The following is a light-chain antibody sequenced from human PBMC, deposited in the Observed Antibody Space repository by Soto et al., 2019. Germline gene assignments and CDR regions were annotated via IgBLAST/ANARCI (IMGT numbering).Light chain of an antibody. CDR2: GAS. CDR1: QNVLSN. V-gene: IGKV3-20*01. CDR3: QQYGSSPTIT. Sequence: EIVMTQSPATLSVSPGERATLSCRASQNVLSNLAWYQQKPGQAPRLLIYGASTRATGIPDRFSGSGSGTDFSLTISRLEAEDFAVYYCQQYGSSPTITFGQGTRVEIK. J-gene: IGKJ5*01.